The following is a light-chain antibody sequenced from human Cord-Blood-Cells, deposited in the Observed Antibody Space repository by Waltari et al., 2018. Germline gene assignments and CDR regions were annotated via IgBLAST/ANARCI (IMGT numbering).Light chain of an antibody. Sequence: DIVMTQSPDSLAVSLGERATINCKSSQSVLYSSNNKNYLAWYQQKPGQPPKLLIYWASTRESVVPARFSGSGSGTDFTLTISSLQAEDVAVYYCQQYYSLLTFGPGTKVDIK. V-gene: IGKV4-1*01. CDR2: WAS. J-gene: IGKJ3*01. CDR3: QQYYSLLT. CDR1: QSVLYSSNNKNY.